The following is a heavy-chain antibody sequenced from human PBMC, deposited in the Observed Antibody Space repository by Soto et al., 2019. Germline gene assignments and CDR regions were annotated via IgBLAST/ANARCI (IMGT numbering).Heavy chain of an antibody. CDR3: ATQEVGGSYLYTFDP. CDR2: IYYSGST. J-gene: IGHJ5*02. V-gene: IGHV4-39*01. CDR1: GGSITSSSYY. Sequence: QLHLRESGPGLVKPSETLSLTCTVSGGSITSSSYYWGWIRQPPGKGLEWIGSIYYSGSTYYNPSLKSRVTISVDTSKNQFSLKLSSVTAADTAVYYCATQEVGGSYLYTFDPWGQGTLVTVSS. D-gene: IGHD1-26*01.